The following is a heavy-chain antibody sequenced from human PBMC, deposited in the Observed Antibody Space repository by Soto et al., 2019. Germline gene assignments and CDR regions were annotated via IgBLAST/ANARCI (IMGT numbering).Heavy chain of an antibody. V-gene: IGHV3-48*02. J-gene: IGHJ4*02. CDR1: GFTFSSYS. D-gene: IGHD2-21*02. CDR3: ARAWGLAYCGGDCYGFDY. Sequence: EVQLVESGGGLVQPGGSLRLSCAASGFTFSSYSMNWVRQAPGKGLEWVSYISSSSSTIYYADSVEGRFTISRDNAKNSLYLQMNSLRDEDTAVYYCARAWGLAYCGGDCYGFDYWGQGTLVTVSS. CDR2: ISSSSSTI.